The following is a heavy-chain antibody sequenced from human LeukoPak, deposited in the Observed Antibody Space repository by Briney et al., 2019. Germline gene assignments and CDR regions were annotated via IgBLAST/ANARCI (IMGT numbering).Heavy chain of an antibody. Sequence: ASVKVSCKASGYTFTSYGISWVRQAPGQGLERMGWISAYNGNTNYAQKLQGRVTMTTDTSTSTAYMELRSLRSDDTAVDYFARVAGLDDAFNIWGQGRMVTVSS. D-gene: IGHD3/OR15-3a*01. J-gene: IGHJ3*02. V-gene: IGHV1-18*01. CDR1: GYTFTSYG. CDR3: ARVAGLDDAFNI. CDR2: ISAYNGNT.